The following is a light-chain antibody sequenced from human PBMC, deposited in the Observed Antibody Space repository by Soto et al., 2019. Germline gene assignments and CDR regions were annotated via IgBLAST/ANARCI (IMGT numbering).Light chain of an antibody. CDR1: SSDVGGYNY. CDR2: DVS. J-gene: IGLJ2*01. V-gene: IGLV2-14*01. CDR3: SSYTSSSTVV. Sequence: QSALTQPASVSGSPGQSITVSCTGTSSDVGGYNYVSWYQQRPGKAPKLMIYDVSNRPSGVSNRFSGSKSGNTASLTISGLQADDEADYYCSSYTSSSTVVFGGGTKVTVL.